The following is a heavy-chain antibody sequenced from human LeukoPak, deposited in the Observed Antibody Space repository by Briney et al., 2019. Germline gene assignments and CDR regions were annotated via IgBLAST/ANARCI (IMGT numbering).Heavy chain of an antibody. CDR1: GFTFSSYA. CDR2: ISYDGSNK. Sequence: AGGSLRLSCAASGFTFSSYAMHWVHQAPGKGLEWVAVISYDGSNKYYADSVKGRFTISRDNSKNTLYLQMNSLRAEDTAVYYCARDGAHKNHYYSYYYMDVWGKGTTVTVSS. V-gene: IGHV3-30*04. CDR3: ARDGAHKNHYYSYYYMDV. D-gene: IGHD3-16*01. J-gene: IGHJ6*03.